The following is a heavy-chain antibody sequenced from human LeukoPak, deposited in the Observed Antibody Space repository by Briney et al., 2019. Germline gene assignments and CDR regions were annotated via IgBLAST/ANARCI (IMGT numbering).Heavy chain of an antibody. D-gene: IGHD4-17*01. CDR1: AFTFSGYG. Sequence: GRSLRLSCAASAFTFSGYGMHWVRQAPGKGLEWVTFISYDGFNKYYADSVKGRFTISKDTSKNTLYLHMNSLRAEDTAVYYCAKDLGYGDYGYYYYGMDVWGQGTTVTVSS. CDR2: ISYDGFNK. J-gene: IGHJ6*02. CDR3: AKDLGYGDYGYYYYGMDV. V-gene: IGHV3-30*18.